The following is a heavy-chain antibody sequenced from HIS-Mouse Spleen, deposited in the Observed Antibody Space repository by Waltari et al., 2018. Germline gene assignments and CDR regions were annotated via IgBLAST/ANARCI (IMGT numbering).Heavy chain of an antibody. D-gene: IGHD2-15*01. J-gene: IGHJ4*02. Sequence: QLQLQESGPGLVKPSETLSLTCTVSGGSITSSSSYRGWIRQPPGKGLEWIGSIYYSASTYYNPSLKSRVTISVDTSKNQFSLKLSSVTAADTAVYYCASGVVVAATAVHFDYWGQGTLVTVSS. CDR2: IYYSAST. CDR3: ASGVVVAATAVHFDY. CDR1: GGSITSSSSY. V-gene: IGHV4-39*07.